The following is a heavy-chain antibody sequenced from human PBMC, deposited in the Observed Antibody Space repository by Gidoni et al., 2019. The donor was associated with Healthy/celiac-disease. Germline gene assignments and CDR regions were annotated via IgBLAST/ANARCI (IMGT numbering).Heavy chain of an antibody. J-gene: IGHJ6*03. CDR1: GFTVSSNY. V-gene: IGHV3-66*01. Sequence: EVQLVESGGGLVQPGGSRGLSCAASGFTVSSNYMSWVRQAPGKGLEGVSVIYSGGSTYYADSVKGRFTISRDNSKNTLYLQMNSLRAEDTAVYYCASKAVVVPAARIYYYYXDVWGKGTTVTV. D-gene: IGHD2-2*01. CDR2: IYSGGST. CDR3: ASKAVVVPAARIYYYYXDV.